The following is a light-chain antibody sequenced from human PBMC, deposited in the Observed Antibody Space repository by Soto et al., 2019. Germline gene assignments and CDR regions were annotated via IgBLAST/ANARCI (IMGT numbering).Light chain of an antibody. CDR2: DAS. J-gene: IGKJ4*01. CDR1: QSISSW. Sequence: DIQMTQSPSTLSASVGDRVTITCRASQSISSWLAWNQQKPGKAPKVLIYDASSLESGVPSRFSGSGSGTEFTLPISSLRPDDFATDFCQRPFGGGTKVEIK. CDR3: QRP. V-gene: IGKV1-5*01.